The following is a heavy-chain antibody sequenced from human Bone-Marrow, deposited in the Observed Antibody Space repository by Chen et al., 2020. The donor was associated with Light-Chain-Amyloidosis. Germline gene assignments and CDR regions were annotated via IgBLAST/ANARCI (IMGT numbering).Heavy chain of an antibody. CDR3: AKTRYYYDSSGYYPPDAFDI. J-gene: IGHJ3*02. V-gene: IGHV5-51*01. D-gene: IGHD3-22*01. CDR2: IYPGDSDT. CDR1: GYSFTSYW. Sequence: EVQLVQSGAEVKKPGESLKISCKGSGYSFTSYWIGWVRQMPGKGLGWMGIIYPGDSDTRYSPSFQGQVTISADKSISTAYLQWSSLKASDTAMYYCAKTRYYYDSSGYYPPDAFDIWGQGTMVTVSS.